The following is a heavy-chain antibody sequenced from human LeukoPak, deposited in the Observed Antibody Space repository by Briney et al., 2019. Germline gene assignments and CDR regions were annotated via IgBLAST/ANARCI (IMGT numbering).Heavy chain of an antibody. CDR1: GGSISSSSYY. D-gene: IGHD3-10*01. CDR3: ARDRGVARPYYFDQ. V-gene: IGHV4-39*07. J-gene: IGHJ4*02. Sequence: SETLSLTCTVSGGSISSSSYYWGCIRQPPGKGLEWIGSIHYNGSTCYNPSLESRVIMSVDTSKNQFSLNLTSVTAADAAMYYCARDRGVARPYYFDQCGQGTLVTLSS. CDR2: IHYNGST.